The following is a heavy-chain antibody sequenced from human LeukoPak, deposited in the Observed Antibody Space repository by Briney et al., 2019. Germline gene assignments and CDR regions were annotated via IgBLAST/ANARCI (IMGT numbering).Heavy chain of an antibody. Sequence: GGSLRLSCAASGFTFSSYSLVWVRLAPGKGLEWVANIKEDGTETYYVDSVKGRFTISRDNAKNSLYLQMNSLRVEDTAVYYCAKEGRSLQTYWGQGTLVTVSS. V-gene: IGHV3-7*03. CDR3: AKEGRSLQTY. CDR1: GFTFSSYS. J-gene: IGHJ4*02. D-gene: IGHD5-24*01. CDR2: IKEDGTET.